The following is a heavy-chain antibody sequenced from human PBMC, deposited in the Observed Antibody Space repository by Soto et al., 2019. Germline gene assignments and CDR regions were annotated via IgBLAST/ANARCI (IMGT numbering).Heavy chain of an antibody. CDR2: IIPIFGTA. J-gene: IGHJ4*02. D-gene: IGHD3-22*01. CDR3: AIQHDSSGYRPPYYFDY. Sequence: SAKIGCTACGDTLCSSAIGGVLQTPGQGLEWMGGIIPIFGTANYAQKFQGRVTVTADESTSTAYMELSSLRSEDTAVYYCAIQHDSSGYRPPYYFDYWGQGTLVTVSS. CDR1: GDTLCSSA. V-gene: IGHV1-69*13.